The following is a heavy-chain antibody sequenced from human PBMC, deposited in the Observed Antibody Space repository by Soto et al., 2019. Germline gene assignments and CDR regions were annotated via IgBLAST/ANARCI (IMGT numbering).Heavy chain of an antibody. Sequence: EVQLVESGGGLVQPGGSLRLSCAASGFTFSSYWMSWVRQAPGKGLEWVANIKQDGSEKYYVDSVKGRFTISRDNAKNSLYLQMNSLRAEDTAVYYCARVPVGSFVRSGTAYYYYGMDVWGQGTTVTVSS. CDR3: ARVPVGSFVRSGTAYYYYGMDV. V-gene: IGHV3-7*03. D-gene: IGHD6-6*01. CDR1: GFTFSSYW. J-gene: IGHJ6*02. CDR2: IKQDGSEK.